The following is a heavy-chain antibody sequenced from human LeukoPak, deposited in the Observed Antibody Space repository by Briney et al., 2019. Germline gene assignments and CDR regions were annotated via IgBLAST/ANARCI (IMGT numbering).Heavy chain of an antibody. CDR1: GFTFSSYW. CDR2: INSDGSST. CDR3: ARVYYYDSSEAFDI. D-gene: IGHD3-22*01. J-gene: IGHJ3*02. V-gene: IGHV3-74*01. Sequence: GGSLRLSCAASGFTFSSYWMNWVRQAPGKGLVWVSRINSDGSSTSYADSVKGRFPISRDNAKNTLYLQMNSLRAEDTAVYYCARVYYYDSSEAFDIWGQRTMVTVSS.